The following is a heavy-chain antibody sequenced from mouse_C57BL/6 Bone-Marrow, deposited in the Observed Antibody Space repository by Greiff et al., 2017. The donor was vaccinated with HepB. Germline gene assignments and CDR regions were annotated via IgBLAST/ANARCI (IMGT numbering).Heavy chain of an antibody. CDR1: GYTFTSYW. CDR2: IDPSDSYT. D-gene: IGHD2-4*01. Sequence: VQLQQPGAELVMPGASVKLSCKASGYTFTSYWMHWVKQRPGQGLEWIGEIDPSDSYTNYNQKFKGKSTLTVDKSSSTAYMQLRSLTSEDSAVYYCARLIYYDYGEFAYWGQGTLVTVSA. CDR3: ARLIYYDYGEFAY. V-gene: IGHV1-69*01. J-gene: IGHJ3*01.